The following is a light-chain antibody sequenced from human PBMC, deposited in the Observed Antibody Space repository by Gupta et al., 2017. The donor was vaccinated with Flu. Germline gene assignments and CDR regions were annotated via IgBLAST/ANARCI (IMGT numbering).Light chain of an antibody. CDR2: AAA. V-gene: IGKV1-9*01. J-gene: IGKJ3*01. CDR3: QRQNSYPMFT. Sequence: DRVTTTWRGSNGISSDWVGYHQNPGKAPKLLMYAAATMQSRVPSRIISSGAGTEYSLTISSRQPEDFATYYCQRQNSYPMFTFGPGTTVDIK. CDR1: NGISSD.